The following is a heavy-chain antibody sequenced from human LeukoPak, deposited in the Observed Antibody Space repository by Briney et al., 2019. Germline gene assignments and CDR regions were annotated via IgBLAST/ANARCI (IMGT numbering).Heavy chain of an antibody. D-gene: IGHD3-16*01. Sequence: WGSLKLSCAASGLSFSSFDMRWVRQGPARGLEWVSSIRGNCETFYADSVKGRFTLSSDSSRNTVYFQLNNLRVEDTAKYYCAKASWVSSTDAVRWGQGTLVTVSS. CDR1: GLSFSSFD. V-gene: IGHV3-23*01. CDR2: IRGNCET. CDR3: AKASWVSSTDAVR. J-gene: IGHJ4*02.